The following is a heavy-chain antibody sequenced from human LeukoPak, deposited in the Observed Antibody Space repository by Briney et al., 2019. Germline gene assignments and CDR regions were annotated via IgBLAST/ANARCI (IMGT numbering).Heavy chain of an antibody. J-gene: IGHJ4*02. D-gene: IGHD3-22*01. Sequence: GGSLRLSCAASGFTFDDYAMHWVRQAPGKGLEWVSLISGDGGSTYYADSVKGRITISRDNSKNSLYLQMNSLRTEDTALYYCAKDRSDYYDSSGYYEYFDYWGQGTLVTVSS. CDR1: GFTFDDYA. CDR3: AKDRSDYYDSSGYYEYFDY. V-gene: IGHV3-43*02. CDR2: ISGDGGST.